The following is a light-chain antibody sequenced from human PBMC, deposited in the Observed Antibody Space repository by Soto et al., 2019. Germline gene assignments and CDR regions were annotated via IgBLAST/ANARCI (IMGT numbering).Light chain of an antibody. CDR1: RIFSSS. V-gene: IGKV3-20*01. Sequence: EIVLTQSPAALSASPGERASLSCRASRIFSSSLAWYQQKPGQPPRLLIYGASTRAAGVPARFSGSGSGTDFTLTIRRLEPEDFAVYYCQQYGSSYPWTFGQGTKVDIK. CDR2: GAS. CDR3: QQYGSSYPWT. J-gene: IGKJ1*01.